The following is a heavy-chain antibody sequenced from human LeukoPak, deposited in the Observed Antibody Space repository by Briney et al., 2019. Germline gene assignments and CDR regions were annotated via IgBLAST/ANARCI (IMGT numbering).Heavy chain of an antibody. J-gene: IGHJ4*02. Sequence: GASVKVSCKASGYTSTSYGISWVRQAPGQGLEWMGWISAYNGNTNYAQKLQGRVTMTTDTSTSTAYMELRSLRSDDTAVYYCAFITFGGVIDEWGQGTLVTVSS. D-gene: IGHD3-16*02. CDR1: GYTSTSYG. CDR3: AFITFGGVIDE. V-gene: IGHV1-18*01. CDR2: ISAYNGNT.